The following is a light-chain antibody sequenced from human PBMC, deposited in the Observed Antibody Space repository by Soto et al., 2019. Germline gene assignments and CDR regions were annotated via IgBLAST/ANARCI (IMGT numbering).Light chain of an antibody. CDR1: QTVSSN. V-gene: IGKV3-15*01. CDR2: GAS. Sequence: EIVMTQSPATLSVSQRERATLSCRASQTVSSNLAWYQQKPGQAPRLLIYGASTRATGIPARFSGSGSATEFTLTISSLQSEDFAVYYCQQYNNWPITFGQGTRLEIK. J-gene: IGKJ5*01. CDR3: QQYNNWPIT.